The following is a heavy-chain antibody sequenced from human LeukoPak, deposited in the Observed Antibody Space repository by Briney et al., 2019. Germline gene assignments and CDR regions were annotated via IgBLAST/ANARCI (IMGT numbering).Heavy chain of an antibody. J-gene: IGHJ4*02. Sequence: ASVKVSCKASGGTFTSYAISWVRQAPGQGLEWMGGIIPIFGTANYAQKFQGRVTITADESTSTAYMELSSLRSEDTAVYYCARVWGSSGWYSIDYWGQGTLVTVSS. V-gene: IGHV1-69*13. CDR2: IIPIFGTA. CDR3: ARVWGSSGWYSIDY. D-gene: IGHD6-19*01. CDR1: GGTFTSYA.